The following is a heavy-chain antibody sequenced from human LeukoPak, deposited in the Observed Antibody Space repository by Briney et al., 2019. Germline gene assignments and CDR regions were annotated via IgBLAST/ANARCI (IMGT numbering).Heavy chain of an antibody. J-gene: IGHJ4*02. CDR2: LNADGNSI. CDR3: AGAYSAYDPFDY. CDR1: GFTFSNYW. V-gene: IGHV3-74*01. D-gene: IGHD5-12*01. Sequence: PGGSLRLSCAASGFTFSNYWMHWVRQAPGKGLVWVSRLNADGNSITYADSVRGRFTISRDNAKNTVYLQMNSLRVEDTAIYFCAGAYSAYDPFDYWGQGILVTVSS.